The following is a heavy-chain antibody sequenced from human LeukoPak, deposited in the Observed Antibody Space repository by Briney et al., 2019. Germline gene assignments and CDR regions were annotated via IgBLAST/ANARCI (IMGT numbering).Heavy chain of an antibody. CDR1: GFTFSSHW. CDR2: IKEDGSEK. Sequence: GGSLRLSCTASGFTFSSHWMNWVRQAPGKGLEWVANIKEDGSEKDYVDSVKGRFTISRDNAKNSLYLQMDSLRAEDTAVYYCARDRIGGEEYWGQGTLVTVSS. J-gene: IGHJ4*02. CDR3: ARDRIGGEEY. D-gene: IGHD3-16*01. V-gene: IGHV3-7*01.